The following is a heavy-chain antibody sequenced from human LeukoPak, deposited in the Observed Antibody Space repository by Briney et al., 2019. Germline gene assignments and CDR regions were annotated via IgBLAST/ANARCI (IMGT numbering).Heavy chain of an antibody. CDR2: IYYSGST. CDR3: ARDYDSGSYYGLDAFDI. V-gene: IGHV4-39*02. Sequence: SETLSLTCTVSGGSISSSSYYWGWIRQPPGKGLEWIGSIYYSGSTYYNPSLKSRVTISVDTSKNQFSLKLSSVTAADTAVYYCARDYDSGSYYGLDAFDIWGQGTMVTVSS. J-gene: IGHJ3*02. D-gene: IGHD1-26*01. CDR1: GGSISSSSYY.